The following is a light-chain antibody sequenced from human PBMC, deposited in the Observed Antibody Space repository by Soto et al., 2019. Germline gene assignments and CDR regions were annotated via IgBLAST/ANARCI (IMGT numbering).Light chain of an antibody. J-gene: IGLJ1*01. CDR1: SSDVGGYNY. V-gene: IGLV2-14*01. CDR2: EVG. Sequence: QSVLAQPASVSGSPGQSITISCTGTSSDVGGYNYVSWYQQHPGKAPKLMIYEVGKRPSEVSNRSSASKSGNTASLTISGLQAEDEADYHCSSYKSSGNYVFGTGTKVTVL. CDR3: SSYKSSGNYV.